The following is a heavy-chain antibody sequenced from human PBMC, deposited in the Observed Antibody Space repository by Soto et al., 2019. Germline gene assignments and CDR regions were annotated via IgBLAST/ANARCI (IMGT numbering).Heavy chain of an antibody. V-gene: IGHV1-18*01. Sequence: QVQLVQSGAEVRKPGASVKVSCKASGYTFSTSGMSWLRQAPGQGLEWMGWISTYNGDTNDAPKFQDRVTMTSATSTSTAYMELRSLRSDDTAVYYCARAGAAPYYYYGMDVWGQGTRVTVSS. CDR3: ARAGAAPYYYYGMDV. J-gene: IGHJ6*02. CDR1: GYTFSTSG. D-gene: IGHD2-15*01. CDR2: ISTYNGDT.